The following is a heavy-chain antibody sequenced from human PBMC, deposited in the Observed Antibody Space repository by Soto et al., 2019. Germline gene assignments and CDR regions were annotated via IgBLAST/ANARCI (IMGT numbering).Heavy chain of an antibody. D-gene: IGHD3-3*01. CDR3: VRRDFSSGFNAFDI. V-gene: IGHV3-74*01. Sequence: GGSLRLSCAASGFTFSSYSMQWVRQAPGKGQVWVSRVNGDGSSATYADSVKGRFTISRDNAKNTVYLQMSSLRAEDTAVYYCVRRDFSSGFNAFDIWGQGTMVTVAS. J-gene: IGHJ3*02. CDR1: GFTFSSYS. CDR2: VNGDGSSA.